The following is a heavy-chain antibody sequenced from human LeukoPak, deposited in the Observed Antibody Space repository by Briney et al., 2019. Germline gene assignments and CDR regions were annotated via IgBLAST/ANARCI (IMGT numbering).Heavy chain of an antibody. Sequence: GGSLRLSCAVSGITLSNYGMSWVRQAPGKGLEWVAGISDSGGSTNYADSVKGRFTISRDNPKNTLYLQINSLRAEDTAVYFCAKRGVVIRVILVGFHKEAYYFDSWGQGALVTVSS. CDR2: ISDSGGST. D-gene: IGHD3-22*01. CDR3: AKRGVVIRVILVGFHKEAYYFDS. J-gene: IGHJ4*02. V-gene: IGHV3-23*01. CDR1: GITLSNYG.